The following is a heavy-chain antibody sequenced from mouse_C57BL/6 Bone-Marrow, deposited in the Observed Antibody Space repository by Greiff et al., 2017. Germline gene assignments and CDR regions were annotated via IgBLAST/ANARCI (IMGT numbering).Heavy chain of an antibody. Sequence: QVQLQQPGPELVKPGASVKISCKASGYTFTDYYITWVKQRPGQGLEWIGWIFPGSGSTYYNEKFKGKATLTVDKSSSTAYMLLSSLTSEDSAVYFCARSTTVVDWYFDVWGTGTTVTVSS. V-gene: IGHV1-75*01. CDR3: ARSTTVVDWYFDV. CDR2: IFPGSGST. J-gene: IGHJ1*03. D-gene: IGHD1-1*01. CDR1: GYTFTDYY.